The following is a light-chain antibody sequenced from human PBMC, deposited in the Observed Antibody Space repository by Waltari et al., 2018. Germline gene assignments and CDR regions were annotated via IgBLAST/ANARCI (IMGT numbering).Light chain of an antibody. V-gene: IGKV4-1*01. J-gene: IGKJ4*01. Sequence: DIVMTQSPDSLAVSLGERATINCKSSQSILYRSSNRNALAWYQQKPGQPPKLLFFWGATRESGAPDRFSVSGSGTDFTLTISSLQAEDVAVYYCQQYYNAPLTFGGGTKVEIK. CDR1: QSILYRSSNRNA. CDR3: QQYYNAPLT. CDR2: WGA.